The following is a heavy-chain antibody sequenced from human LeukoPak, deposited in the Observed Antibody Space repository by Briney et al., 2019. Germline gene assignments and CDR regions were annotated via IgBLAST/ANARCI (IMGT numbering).Heavy chain of an antibody. Sequence: PGGSLRLSCAASGFTFSRYWMHWVRQAPGKGLVWVSRINSDGGSTSYADSVKGRFTISRDNAKNTLYVQMNSLRAEDTAVYYCTTNPIGGFDYWGQGTLVTVSS. V-gene: IGHV3-74*01. CDR1: GFTFSRYW. J-gene: IGHJ4*02. CDR2: INSDGGST. D-gene: IGHD3-3*01. CDR3: TTNPIGGFDY.